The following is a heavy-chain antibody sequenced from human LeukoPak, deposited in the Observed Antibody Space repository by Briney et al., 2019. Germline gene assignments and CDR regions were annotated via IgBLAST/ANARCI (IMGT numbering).Heavy chain of an antibody. CDR2: INPSGGST. Sequence: ASVKVSCKAFGHSLTSYSMHWVRQAPGQGLEWMGIINPSGGSTSYAQKFQGRVTMTRDTSTSTVYMEVTSLRSDDTAVYYCARGAMDGVDLGAFDIWGQGTMVTVSS. V-gene: IGHV1-46*01. CDR3: ARGAMDGVDLGAFDI. J-gene: IGHJ3*02. CDR1: GHSLTSYS. D-gene: IGHD3-16*01.